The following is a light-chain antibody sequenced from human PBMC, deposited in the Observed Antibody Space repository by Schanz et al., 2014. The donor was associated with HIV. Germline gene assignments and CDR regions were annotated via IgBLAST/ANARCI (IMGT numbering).Light chain of an antibody. J-gene: IGLJ2*01. V-gene: IGLV1-44*01. CDR3: ATWDDSLNGVV. CDR1: NANIGSNT. Sequence: QSVLTQPPSASGTPGQRVTISCSGTNANIGSNTVNWYRQFPGTAPKQLIYNNDQRPSGVPDRFFGSKSGTSASLAISGLRSDDEAHYYCATWDDSLNGVVFGGGTKLTVL. CDR2: NND.